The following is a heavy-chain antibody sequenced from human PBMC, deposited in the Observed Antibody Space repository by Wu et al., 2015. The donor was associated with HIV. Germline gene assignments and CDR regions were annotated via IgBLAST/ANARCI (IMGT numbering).Heavy chain of an antibody. V-gene: IGHV1-18*01. J-gene: IGHJ5*02. Sequence: QVRMEQSGTEVRKPGASVKVSCKTTGYTFIDYGVAWVRQAPGQGLEWLGWISGYNGNTVYAESLQGRVTMTRDRFTATMYMEMRSLRPDDTAVYFCARDRLSEMSYWFDPWGQGTLVIVSS. D-gene: IGHD3-10*01. CDR2: ISGYNGNT. CDR3: ARDRLSEMSYWFDP. CDR1: GYTFIDYG.